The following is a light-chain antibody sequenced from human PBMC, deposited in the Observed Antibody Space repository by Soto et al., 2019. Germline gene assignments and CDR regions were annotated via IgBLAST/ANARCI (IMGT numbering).Light chain of an antibody. CDR2: DVS. CDR3: GSYASSSTVV. J-gene: IGLJ2*01. CDR1: SSDVGGYNY. V-gene: IGLV2-14*01. Sequence: QSALTQPDSVSGSPGQSITISCTGTSSDVGGYNYVSWYQQHPGKAPKLMIYDVSNRPSGVSNRFSGSKSGNTASLTISGLQAEDEADYYCGSYASSSTVVFGGGTKVTLL.